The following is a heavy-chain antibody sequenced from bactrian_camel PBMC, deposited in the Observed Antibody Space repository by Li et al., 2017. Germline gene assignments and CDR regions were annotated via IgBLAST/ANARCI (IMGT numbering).Heavy chain of an antibody. CDR3: AAPRGPLPVRSAFEEGRYTY. J-gene: IGHJ4*01. CDR1: GFTFSSYG. Sequence: VQLVESGGGLVQPGESLRLSCVASGFTFSSYGVSWVRQAPGKGLEWVAAIDVDGGDTRYADSVKGRFTISQDDANNTVYLQMDRLSPEATAPYYCAAPRGPLPVRSAFEEGRYTYWGQGTQVTVS. V-gene: IGHV3S40*01. CDR2: IDVDGGDT. D-gene: IGHD6*01.